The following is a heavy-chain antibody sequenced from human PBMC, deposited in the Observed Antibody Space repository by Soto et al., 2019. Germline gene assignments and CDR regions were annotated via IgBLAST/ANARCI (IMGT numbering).Heavy chain of an antibody. CDR3: TRDGSASWNPGVFYTYNDY. V-gene: IGHV3-21*01. J-gene: IGHJ4*02. CDR1: GFTFSTYS. Sequence: EEQLVESGGGLVKSGGSLRLSCAASGFTFSTYSMNWVRQAPGKGLEWVSSISRRGDYIYYADSVKGRFTISRDNAKASLFLQMNSLRAEDTAVYFCTRDGSASWNPGVFYTYNDYWGQGTLVTVSS. D-gene: IGHD3-16*01. CDR2: ISRRGDYI.